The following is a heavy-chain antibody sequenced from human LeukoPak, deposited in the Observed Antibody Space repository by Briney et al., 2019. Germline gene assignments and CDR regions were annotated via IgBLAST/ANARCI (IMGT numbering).Heavy chain of an antibody. Sequence: GESLKISCKVSGYSFTSYCIGWVRQMPGKGLEWVGIIYSGDSGPTYSPSFQGQVTISVDKSINTAYLQWSSLQASDTAMYYCGMSGDRVPLQDDVFDVWGQGTMVTVST. J-gene: IGHJ3*01. D-gene: IGHD1-26*01. CDR3: GMSGDRVPLQDDVFDV. CDR1: GYSFTSYC. V-gene: IGHV5-51*01. CDR2: IYSGDSGP.